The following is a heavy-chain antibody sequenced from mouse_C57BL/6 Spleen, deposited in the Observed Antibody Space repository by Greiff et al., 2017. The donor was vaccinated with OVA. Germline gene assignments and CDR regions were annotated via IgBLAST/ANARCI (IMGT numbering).Heavy chain of an antibody. D-gene: IGHD2-4*01. V-gene: IGHV2-5*01. CDR2: IWRGGST. Sequence: VQLQQSGPGLVQPSQSLSITCTVSGFSLTSYGVHWVRQSPGKGLEWLGVIWRGGSTDYNAAFMSRLSITKDNSKSQVFFKMNSLQADDTAIYYCAKKGYDYDDYYAMDYWGQGTSVTVSS. CDR1: GFSLTSYG. CDR3: AKKGYDYDDYYAMDY. J-gene: IGHJ4*01.